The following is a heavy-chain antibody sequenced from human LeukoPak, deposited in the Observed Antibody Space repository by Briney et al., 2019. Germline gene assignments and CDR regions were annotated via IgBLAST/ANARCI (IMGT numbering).Heavy chain of an antibody. Sequence: KPSETLSLTCTVSGGSISSYYWSWIRQPAGKGLEWIGRIYTSGSTNYNPSLKSRVTMSVDTSKNQFSLKLSSVTAADTAVYYCARDVVVPAAIRYYYYGMDVWGQGTTVTVSS. V-gene: IGHV4-4*07. CDR3: ARDVVVPAAIRYYYYGMDV. CDR1: GGSISSYY. CDR2: IYTSGST. J-gene: IGHJ6*02. D-gene: IGHD2-2*01.